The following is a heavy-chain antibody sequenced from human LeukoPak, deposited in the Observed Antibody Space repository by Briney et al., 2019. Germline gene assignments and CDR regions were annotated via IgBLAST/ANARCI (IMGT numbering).Heavy chain of an antibody. J-gene: IGHJ4*02. V-gene: IGHV1-18*01. Sequence: ASVKVSCKASGYTFTSYGISWVRQAPGQGLEWMGWISAYNGNTNYAQKFQGRVTITADESTSTAYMELSSLRSEDTAVYYCARARLHYYDSSGSPHPMDYWGQGTLVTVSS. CDR3: ARARLHYYDSSGSPHPMDY. D-gene: IGHD3-22*01. CDR2: ISAYNGNT. CDR1: GYTFTSYG.